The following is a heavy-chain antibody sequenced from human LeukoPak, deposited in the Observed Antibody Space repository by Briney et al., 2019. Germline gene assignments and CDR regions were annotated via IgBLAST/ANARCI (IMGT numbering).Heavy chain of an antibody. D-gene: IGHD5-18*01. V-gene: IGHV4-39*07. CDR2: IYYSGST. CDR1: GGSISSSSYY. Sequence: PSETLSLTCTVSGGSISSSSYYWGWIRQPPGKGLEWIGSIYYSGSTYYNPSLKSRVTISVDTSKNQFSLKLSSVTAADTAVYYCAREGGYSYGTDSVYWGQGTLVTVSS. J-gene: IGHJ4*02. CDR3: AREGGYSYGTDSVY.